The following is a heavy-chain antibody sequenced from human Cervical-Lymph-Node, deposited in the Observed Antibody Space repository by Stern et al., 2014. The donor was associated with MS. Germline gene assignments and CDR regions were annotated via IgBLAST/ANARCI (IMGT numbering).Heavy chain of an antibody. V-gene: IGHV4-59*08. D-gene: IGHD1-26*01. Sequence: QLQLQESGPGLVSPSETLSLTCTVSGGSINSDSWSWIRQPPGKGLEWIGYIYISGNTNSNPSLKSRVTISVDPSKNPFTLRLISVPATDTAFYYCARQGAGGSYFGRAFDYWGQGIQVTVSS. CDR3: ARQGAGGSYFGRAFDY. CDR1: GGSINSDS. J-gene: IGHJ4*02. CDR2: IYISGNT.